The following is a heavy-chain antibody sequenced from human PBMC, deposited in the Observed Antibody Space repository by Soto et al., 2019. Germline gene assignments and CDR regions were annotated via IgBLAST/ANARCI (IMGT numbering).Heavy chain of an antibody. CDR3: ARGGITAGGYGYYYYYMDV. V-gene: IGHV1-46*03. D-gene: IGHD6-13*01. Sequence: SVKVSCKASGYTFTSYYMHWVRQAPGQGLEWMGIINPSGGSTSYAQKFQGRVTMTRDTSTSTVYMELSSLRSEDTAVYYCARGGITAGGYGYYYYYMDVWGKGTTVTVSS. CDR1: GYTFTSYY. J-gene: IGHJ6*03. CDR2: INPSGGST.